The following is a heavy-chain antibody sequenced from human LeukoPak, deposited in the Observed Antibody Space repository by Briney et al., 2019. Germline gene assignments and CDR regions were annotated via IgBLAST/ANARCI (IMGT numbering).Heavy chain of an antibody. CDR3: ARGGYYGSGSYYNVGKFDY. V-gene: IGHV1-69*13. D-gene: IGHD3-10*01. J-gene: IGHJ4*02. Sequence: SVKVSCKASGYTFTSYGISWVRQAPGQGLEWMGGIIPIFGTANYAQKFQGRVTITADESTSTAYMELSSLRSEDTAVYYCARGGYYGSGSYYNVGKFDYWGQGTLVTVSS. CDR2: IIPIFGTA. CDR1: GYTFTSYG.